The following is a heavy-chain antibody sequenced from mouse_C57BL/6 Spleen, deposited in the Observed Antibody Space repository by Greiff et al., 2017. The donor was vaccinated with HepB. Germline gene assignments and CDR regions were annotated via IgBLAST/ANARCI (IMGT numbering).Heavy chain of an antibody. CDR1: GFTFSSYG. CDR2: ISSGGSYT. CDR3: ARHDWDWDVVDY. Sequence: EVKLVESGGDLVKPGGSLKLSCAASGFTFSSYGMSWVRQTPDKRLEWVATISSGGSYTYYPDSVKGRFTISRDNAKNTLYLQMSSLKSEDTAMYYCARHDWDWDVVDYWGQGTTLTVSS. D-gene: IGHD4-1*01. J-gene: IGHJ2*01. V-gene: IGHV5-6*01.